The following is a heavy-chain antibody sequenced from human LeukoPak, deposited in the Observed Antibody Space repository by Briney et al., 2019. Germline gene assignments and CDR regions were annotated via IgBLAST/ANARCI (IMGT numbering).Heavy chain of an antibody. CDR1: GGSISSYY. D-gene: IGHD1-26*01. CDR3: ARDSKEWELSFAFDI. J-gene: IGHJ3*02. Sequence: SETLSLTCTVSGGSISSYYWSWIRQPPGKGLEWIGYIYYSGSTNYNPSLKSRVTISVDTSKNQFSLKLSSVTAADTAVYYCARDSKEWELSFAFDIWGQGTMVTVSS. CDR2: IYYSGST. V-gene: IGHV4-59*01.